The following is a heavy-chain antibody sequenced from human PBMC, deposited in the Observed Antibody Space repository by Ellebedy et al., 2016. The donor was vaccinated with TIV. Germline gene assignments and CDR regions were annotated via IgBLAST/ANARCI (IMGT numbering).Heavy chain of an antibody. CDR2: IYYSGST. J-gene: IGHJ3*02. CDR1: GGSISSSSYY. D-gene: IGHD3-10*01. CDR3: LGSTDLDAFDI. V-gene: IGHV4-39*07. Sequence: GSLRLXXTVSGGSISSSSYYWGWIRQPPGKGLEWIGSIYYSGSTYYNPSLKSRVTISVDTSKNQFSLKLSSVTAADTAVYYCLGSTDLDAFDIWGQGTMVTVSS.